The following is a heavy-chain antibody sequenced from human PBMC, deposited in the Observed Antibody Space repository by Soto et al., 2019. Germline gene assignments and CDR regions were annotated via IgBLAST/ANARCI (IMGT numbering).Heavy chain of an antibody. CDR1: GGTFSSYA. CDR3: ASLGMTTVTTYEYYFDY. V-gene: IGHV1-69*13. CDR2: IIPIFGTA. D-gene: IGHD4-17*01. J-gene: IGHJ4*02. Sequence: ASVKVSCKASGGTFSSYAISWVRQAPGQGLEWMGGIIPIFGTANYAQKFQGRVTITADESTSTAYMELSSLRSEDTAVYYCASLGMTTVTTYEYYFDYWGQGTLVTVSS.